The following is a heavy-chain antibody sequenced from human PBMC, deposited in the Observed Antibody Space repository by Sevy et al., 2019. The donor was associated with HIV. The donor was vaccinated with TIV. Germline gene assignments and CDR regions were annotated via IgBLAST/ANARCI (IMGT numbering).Heavy chain of an antibody. CDR2: IWYDGSNK. CDR1: GFTFSSYG. D-gene: IGHD1-7*01. V-gene: IGHV3-33*01. Sequence: GGSLRLSCAASGFTFSSYGMHWVRQAPGKGLEWVAVIWYDGSNKYYADSVKGRFTISRDNSKNTLYLQMNSLRAEDTAVYYCARDLLPNGNYAPYDYWGQGTLVTVSS. CDR3: ARDLLPNGNYAPYDY. J-gene: IGHJ4*02.